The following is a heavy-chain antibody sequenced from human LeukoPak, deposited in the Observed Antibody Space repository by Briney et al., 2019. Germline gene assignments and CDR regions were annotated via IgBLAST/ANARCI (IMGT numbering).Heavy chain of an antibody. Sequence: ASVKVSCKASGYTFTSYGISWVRQAPGQGLEWMGWISAYNGNTNYAQKLQGRVTMTTDTSTSTAYMELRSLRSDDTAVYYCARDYAYYDYVWGSYRQYNWFDPWGQGTLVTVSS. J-gene: IGHJ5*02. CDR3: ARDYAYYDYVWGSYRQYNWFDP. V-gene: IGHV1-18*01. D-gene: IGHD3-16*02. CDR2: ISAYNGNT. CDR1: GYTFTSYG.